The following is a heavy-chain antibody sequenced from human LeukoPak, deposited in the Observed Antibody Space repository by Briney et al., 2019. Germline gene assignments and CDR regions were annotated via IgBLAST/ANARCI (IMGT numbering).Heavy chain of an antibody. Sequence: ASVKVSCKASGYTFTGYYMHWVRQAPGQGLEWMGWINPNSGGTNYAQEFQGRVTMTRDTSISTAYMELSRLRSDDTAVYYCARVVATGLTVDYWGQGTLVTVSS. V-gene: IGHV1-2*02. D-gene: IGHD5-12*01. CDR3: ARVVATGLTVDY. CDR1: GYTFTGYY. CDR2: INPNSGGT. J-gene: IGHJ4*02.